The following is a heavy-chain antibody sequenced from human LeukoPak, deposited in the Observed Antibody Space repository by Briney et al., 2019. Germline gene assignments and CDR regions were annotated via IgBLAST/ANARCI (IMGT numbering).Heavy chain of an antibody. CDR1: GFSFSSYA. V-gene: IGHV3-48*03. CDR3: AREAAADAFDI. Sequence: PGGSLRLSCAASGFSFSSYAMNWVRQAPGKGLEWVSYISSSGNTKYYADSVKGRFTISRDNAKNSQYLQMNSPRVEDAAVYYCAREAAADAFDIWGQGTMVTVSS. J-gene: IGHJ3*02. D-gene: IGHD6-13*01. CDR2: ISSSGNTK.